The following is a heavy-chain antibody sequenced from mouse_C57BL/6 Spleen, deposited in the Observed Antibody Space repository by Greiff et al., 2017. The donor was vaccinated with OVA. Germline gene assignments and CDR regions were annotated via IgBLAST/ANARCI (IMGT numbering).Heavy chain of an antibody. Sequence: EVKLMESGPELVKPGASVKISCKASGYSFTGYYMNWVKQSPEKSLEWIGEINPSTGGTTYNQKFKAKATLTVDKSSSTAYMQLKSLTSEDSAVYYCARSGRYFDYWGQGTTLTVSS. CDR3: ARSGRYFDY. J-gene: IGHJ2*01. CDR2: INPSTGGT. V-gene: IGHV1-42*01. D-gene: IGHD1-1*01. CDR1: GYSFTGYY.